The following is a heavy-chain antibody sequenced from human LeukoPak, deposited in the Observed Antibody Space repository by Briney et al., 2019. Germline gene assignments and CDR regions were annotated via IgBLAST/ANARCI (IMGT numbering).Heavy chain of an antibody. CDR2: FDPENGET. V-gene: IGHV1-24*01. CDR3: TRSAVVLPYYFDY. Sequence: ASVKVSXKVSGYIFTELSMHWVRQAPGKGLEWMGSFDPENGETLYAQEFQGRVTLTEDTSADTAYMELISLRSEDTAVYYCTRSAVVLPYYFDYWGQGTLVTVSS. D-gene: IGHD3-22*01. CDR1: GYIFTELS. J-gene: IGHJ4*02.